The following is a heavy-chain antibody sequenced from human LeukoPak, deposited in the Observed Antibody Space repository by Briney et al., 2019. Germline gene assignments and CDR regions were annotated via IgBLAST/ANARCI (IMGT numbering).Heavy chain of an antibody. Sequence: TGGSLRLSCAASGFTFSSYAMSWVRQAPGKGLEWVSAISGSGGSTYYADSVRGRFTISRDNSKNTLYLQMNSLRAEDTAVYYCARVPGITRYFDSWGQGILVTVSS. V-gene: IGHV3-23*01. CDR2: ISGSGGST. J-gene: IGHJ4*02. D-gene: IGHD1/OR15-1a*01. CDR1: GFTFSSYA. CDR3: ARVPGITRYFDS.